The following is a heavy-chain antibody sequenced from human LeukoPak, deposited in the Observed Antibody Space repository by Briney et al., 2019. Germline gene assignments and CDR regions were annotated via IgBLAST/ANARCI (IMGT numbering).Heavy chain of an antibody. CDR2: INHSGST. CDR3: ARGTRVPAAKRLFDP. V-gene: IGHV4-34*01. D-gene: IGHD2-2*01. CDR1: GGSFSGYY. Sequence: PSETLSLTCAVHGGSFSGYYWSWIRQPPGKGLEWIGEINHSGSTNYNPSLKSRVTISVDTSKNQFSLKLSSVTAADTAVYYCARGTRVPAAKRLFDPWGQGTLVTVSS. J-gene: IGHJ5*02.